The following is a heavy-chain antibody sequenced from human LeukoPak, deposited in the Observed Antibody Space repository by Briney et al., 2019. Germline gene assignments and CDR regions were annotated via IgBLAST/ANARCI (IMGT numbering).Heavy chain of an antibody. V-gene: IGHV4-61*02. CDR3: ATGGSGSYLFDY. Sequence: SQTLSLTCTVSGGSISSGSYYWSWIRQPAGKGLEWIGRIYTSGSTNYNPSLKSRVTIPVDTSKNQFSLKLSSVTAADTAVYYCATGGSGSYLFDYWGQGTLVTVSS. CDR1: GGSISSGSYY. D-gene: IGHD3-10*01. J-gene: IGHJ4*02. CDR2: IYTSGST.